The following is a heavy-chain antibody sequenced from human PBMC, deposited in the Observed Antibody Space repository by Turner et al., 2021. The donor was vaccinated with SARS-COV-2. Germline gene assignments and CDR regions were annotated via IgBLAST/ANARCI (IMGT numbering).Heavy chain of an antibody. CDR3: ATVFAGAGLSYGMDV. D-gene: IGHD6-19*01. V-gene: IGHV1-24*01. Sequence: QVQLVPSGTESKKPGASVRVSCKVSGYTLTEFSMHWVRQAPGKGLEWMGGWDPEDVETINAQKFQGRVTMTEATSTETAYMELSRLRAEDTAVYYAATVFAGAGLSYGMDVWGQGTTVTVSS. J-gene: IGHJ6*02. CDR2: WDPEDVET. CDR1: GYTLTEFS.